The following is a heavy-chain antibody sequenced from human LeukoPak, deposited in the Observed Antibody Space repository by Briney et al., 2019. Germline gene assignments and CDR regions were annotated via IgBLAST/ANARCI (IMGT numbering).Heavy chain of an antibody. CDR2: IIPIFGTA. CDR1: GGTFSSYA. V-gene: IGHV1-69*05. CDR3: ARVNGFSTRYSSSWYSYLAN. D-gene: IGHD6-13*01. J-gene: IGHJ4*02. Sequence: SVKVSCKASGGTFSSYAISWVRQAPGQGLEWMGGIIPIFGTANYAQKFRGRVTITTDESTSTAYMELSSLRSEDTAVYYCARVNGFSTRYSSSWYSYLANWGQGTLVTVSS.